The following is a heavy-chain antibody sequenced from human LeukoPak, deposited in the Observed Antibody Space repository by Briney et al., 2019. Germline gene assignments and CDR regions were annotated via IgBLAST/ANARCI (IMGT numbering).Heavy chain of an antibody. Sequence: GGSLRLSCAASGFSFNDEYMSWIRQAPEQGLPWIAYISASGDFRRSTDSVKGQFTISRDNAKRLLYLQMDSLGEEYTAVYYCAGTRGAGPGGHFDSWGQGVLVIVSS. CDR3: AGTRGAGPGGHFDS. CDR1: GFSFNDEY. CDR2: ISASGDFR. V-gene: IGHV3-11*01. D-gene: IGHD3-10*01. J-gene: IGHJ4*02.